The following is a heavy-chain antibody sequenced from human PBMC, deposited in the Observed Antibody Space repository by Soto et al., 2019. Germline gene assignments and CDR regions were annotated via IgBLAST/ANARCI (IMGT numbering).Heavy chain of an antibody. CDR2: INSDGSST. CDR1: GFTFSSYW. D-gene: IGHD2-15*01. V-gene: IGHV3-74*01. Sequence: EVQLVESGGGLVQPGGSLRLSCAASGFTFSSYWMHWVRQAPGKGLVWVSRINSDGSSTTYADSVKGRFTISRDNAKKPLYLQLNSLRAGDLAVYYCARDQGYCSGGSCFVAGYWGQGTLVTVSS. J-gene: IGHJ4*02. CDR3: ARDQGYCSGGSCFVAGY.